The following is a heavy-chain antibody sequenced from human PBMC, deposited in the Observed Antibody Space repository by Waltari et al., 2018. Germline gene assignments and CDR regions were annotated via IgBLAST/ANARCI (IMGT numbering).Heavy chain of an antibody. D-gene: IGHD3-22*01. V-gene: IGHV3-33*01. CDR3: ARAVAYDSRGYYLDVLDI. J-gene: IGHJ3*02. CDR2: IWSDGSNK. CDR1: GFTFSRHV. Sequence: QGQLVESGGGVVQPGQSLRLSCAASGFTFSRHVIHWVRQAPGKGLEWVSVIWSDGSNKYYAESVKGRFTISRDNSKNTLYLQMNSLRAEDTAMYYCARAVAYDSRGYYLDVLDIWGQGTTVTVSS.